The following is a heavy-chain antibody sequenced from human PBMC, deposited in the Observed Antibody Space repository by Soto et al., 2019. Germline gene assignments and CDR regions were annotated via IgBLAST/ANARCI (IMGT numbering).Heavy chain of an antibody. D-gene: IGHD2-8*01. V-gene: IGHV3-30*18. J-gene: IGHJ6*02. CDR1: GFTFSSYG. CDR3: AKDQVLMVYAIQEGVGYYGMDV. CDR2: ISYDGSNK. Sequence: QVQLVESGGGVVQPGRSLRLSCAASGFTFSSYGMHWVRQAPGKGLEWVAVISYDGSNKYYADSVHGRFTISRDNSKNAVYLQMNSLRAEDTAVYYCAKDQVLMVYAIQEGVGYYGMDVWGQGTTVTVSS.